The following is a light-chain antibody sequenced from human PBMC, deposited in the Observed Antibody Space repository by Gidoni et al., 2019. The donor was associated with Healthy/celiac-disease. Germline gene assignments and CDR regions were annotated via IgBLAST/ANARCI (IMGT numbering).Light chain of an antibody. Sequence: EIQMTQSPSTLSASVGDRVTITCRASQSISSWLAWYKQKPGKAPKLLIYTASSLESGVPSRFSGSGSGTEFTLTISSLQPDDFATYYCQQYNSYSRTFGQGTKVEIK. V-gene: IGKV1-5*03. J-gene: IGKJ1*01. CDR3: QQYNSYSRT. CDR2: TAS. CDR1: QSISSW.